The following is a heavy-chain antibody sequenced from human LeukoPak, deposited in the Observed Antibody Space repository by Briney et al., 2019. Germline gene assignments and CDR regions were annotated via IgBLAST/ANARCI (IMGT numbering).Heavy chain of an antibody. CDR1: GFTFSSYA. CDR3: AKEGYYYDTSGYYLPVGYDY. CDR2: ISGSGGST. V-gene: IGHV3-23*01. D-gene: IGHD3-22*01. J-gene: IGHJ4*02. Sequence: PGGSLRLSCAASGFTFSSYAMSWVRQAPGKGLEWVLAISGSGGSTYYADSVKGRFTISRDNSKNTLYLQMNSLRAEDTAVYYCAKEGYYYDTSGYYLPVGYDYWGQGTLVTVSS.